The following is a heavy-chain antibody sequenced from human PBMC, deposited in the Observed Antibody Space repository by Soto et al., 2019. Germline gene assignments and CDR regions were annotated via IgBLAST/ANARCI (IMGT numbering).Heavy chain of an antibody. V-gene: IGHV2-5*02. CDR3: AYLPCSGGMCYWFSFSGMDV. CDR1: GFSLSTSGVG. J-gene: IGHJ6*02. CDR2: IYWDDDK. D-gene: IGHD2-15*01. Sequence: QITLKESGPTLVKPTQTLTLTCTFSGFSLSTSGVGVAWIRQPPGKALEWLALIYWDDDKRYRQSLESRLTITKDTSKCPVVLTMTNMDSVDTATYYCAYLPCSGGMCYWFSFSGMDVWGQGTTVTVSS.